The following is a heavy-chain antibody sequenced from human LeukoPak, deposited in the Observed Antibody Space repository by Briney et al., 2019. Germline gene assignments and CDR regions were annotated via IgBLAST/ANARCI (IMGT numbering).Heavy chain of an antibody. CDR3: TTAAYDYVWGSPYFDY. Sequence: QPGGSLRLSCAASGFTFSSYWMHWVRHAPGKGLGWVSRINSDGSSTSYADSVKGRFTISRDKAKSTLYLQMNSLRAEDTAVYYCTTAAYDYVWGSPYFDYWAQGTLVTVSS. CDR1: GFTFSSYW. V-gene: IGHV3-74*01. J-gene: IGHJ4*02. D-gene: IGHD3-16*01. CDR2: INSDGSST.